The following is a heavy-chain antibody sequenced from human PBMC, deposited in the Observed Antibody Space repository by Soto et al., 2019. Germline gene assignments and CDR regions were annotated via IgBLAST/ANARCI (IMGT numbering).Heavy chain of an antibody. CDR2: ISPLFSTT. CDR3: AASSSLAAAGYFKF. J-gene: IGHJ4*02. CDR1: GDLFNNYA. V-gene: IGHV1-69*01. Sequence: QVQLVQSGAEVKEPGSSVKVSCKATGDLFNNYAFNWLRQAPGQGLEWIGRISPLFSTTNYAQKFQGRVTIGADELTTIVYLEVSNLESEDTAMYYCAASSSLAAAGYFKFWGQGTLVTVSP. D-gene: IGHD6-13*01.